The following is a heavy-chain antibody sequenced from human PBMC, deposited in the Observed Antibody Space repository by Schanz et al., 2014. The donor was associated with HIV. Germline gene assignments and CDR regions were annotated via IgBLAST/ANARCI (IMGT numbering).Heavy chain of an antibody. J-gene: IGHJ4*02. CDR3: AKDRAPFGYTSPDPFDF. CDR2: ISFDGSNK. Sequence: QVQLVESGGGVVQPGRSLRLSCAASGFTFSTYAMHWVRQAPGKGLEWMAVISFDGSNKYYADSVKGQFTISRDNSKNTLYLQMNSLRAEDTAVYYCAKDRAPFGYTSPDPFDFWGQGTLATVSS. V-gene: IGHV3-30-3*01. D-gene: IGHD6-19*01. CDR1: GFTFSTYA.